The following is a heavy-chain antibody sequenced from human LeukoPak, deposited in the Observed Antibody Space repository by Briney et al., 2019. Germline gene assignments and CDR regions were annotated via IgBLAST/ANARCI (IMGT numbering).Heavy chain of an antibody. CDR3: ARGAQELWFGELFTFDY. CDR1: GGSFSGYY. CDR2: INHSGST. Sequence: SSETLSLTCAVYGGSFSGYYWSWIRQPPGKGLEWIGEINHSGSTNYNPSLKSRVTISVDTSKNQFSLKLSSVTAADTAVYYCARGAQELWFGELFTFDYWGQGTLVTVSS. V-gene: IGHV4-34*01. J-gene: IGHJ4*02. D-gene: IGHD3-10*01.